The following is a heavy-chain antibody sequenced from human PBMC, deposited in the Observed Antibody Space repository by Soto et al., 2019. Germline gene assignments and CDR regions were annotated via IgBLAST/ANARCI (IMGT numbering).Heavy chain of an antibody. CDR2: ISSSSSYI. V-gene: IGHV3-21*01. Sequence: EVQLVESGGGLVKPGGSLRLSCAASGFTFSSYSMNWVRQAPGKGLEWVSSISSSSSYIYYADSVKGRFTISRDNAKNSLYLQMNILRAEDTAVYYCARVIAAAGTDYWGQGTLVTVSS. CDR3: ARVIAAAGTDY. CDR1: GFTFSSYS. J-gene: IGHJ4*02. D-gene: IGHD6-13*01.